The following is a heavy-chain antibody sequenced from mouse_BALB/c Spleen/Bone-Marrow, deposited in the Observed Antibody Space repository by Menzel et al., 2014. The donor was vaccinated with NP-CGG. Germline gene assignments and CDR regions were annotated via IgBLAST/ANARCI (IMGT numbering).Heavy chain of an antibody. CDR2: IHYSGST. CDR3: TRRGLYYGYAMDY. CDR1: GYSITGGYS. D-gene: IGHD1-1*02. Sequence: VQLQQSGPDLVKPSQSLSLTCTVTGYSITGGYSWHWIRQFPGNKLEWMGYIHYSGSTNYNPSLKSRISITRDTSKNQFFLQLNSVTTEDTATYYCTRRGLYYGYAMDYWGQGTSVTVSS. J-gene: IGHJ4*01. V-gene: IGHV3-1*02.